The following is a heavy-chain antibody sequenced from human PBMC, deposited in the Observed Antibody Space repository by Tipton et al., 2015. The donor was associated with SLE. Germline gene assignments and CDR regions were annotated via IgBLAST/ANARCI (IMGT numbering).Heavy chain of an antibody. J-gene: IGHJ4*02. V-gene: IGHV4-39*01. CDR3: ASSRKVGVLQGAFDY. Sequence: LRLSCTVSGDSITSSHYYWGWIRQPPGKGLEWIGSIFYSGTTYYNPSLKSRVTISVDTSKNQFSLKVSSVTAADTAVYYCASSRKVGVLQGAFDYWGQGPLVTVSS. D-gene: IGHD1-26*01. CDR1: GDSITSSHYY. CDR2: IFYSGTT.